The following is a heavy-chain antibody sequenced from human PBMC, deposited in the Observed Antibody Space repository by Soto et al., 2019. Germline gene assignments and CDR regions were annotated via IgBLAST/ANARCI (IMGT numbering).Heavy chain of an antibody. J-gene: IGHJ4*02. CDR3: ASEVAGVDY. CDR1: GFTFSTYE. CDR2: ITSSGRTR. Sequence: GGSLRLSCAASGFTFSTYEMNWVRQAPGKGLEWVSFITSSGRTRYYADSVKGRFTISRDNAKNSLYLQMTSLRVEDTAVYYCASEVAGVDYWGRGSLVAVAS. D-gene: IGHD6-19*01. V-gene: IGHV3-48*03.